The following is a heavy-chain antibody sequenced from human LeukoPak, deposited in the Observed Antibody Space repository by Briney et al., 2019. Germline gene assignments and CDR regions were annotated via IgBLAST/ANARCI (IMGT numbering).Heavy chain of an antibody. CDR1: GGSSSAYY. J-gene: IGHJ4*03. CDR2: VNHRGDT. Sequence: SETLSLTCAVYGGSSSAYYWSWIRQSPGKGLQWIAEVNHRGDTNYNPSVKGRVTISVGTSKNQFSLKVTSLTAADTAVYYCARGPTISETGYFDYWGQGTLVTVSS. V-gene: IGHV4-34*01. CDR3: ARGPTISETGYFDY. D-gene: IGHD1-1*01.